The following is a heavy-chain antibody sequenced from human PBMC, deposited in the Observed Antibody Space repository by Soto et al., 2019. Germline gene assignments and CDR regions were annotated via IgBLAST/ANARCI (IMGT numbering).Heavy chain of an antibody. D-gene: IGHD2-15*01. CDR1: GFTFSSYG. J-gene: IGHJ4*02. V-gene: IGHV3-33*01. Sequence: QVQLVESGGGVVQPGRSLRLSCAASGFTFSSYGMHWVRQAPGKGLEWVAVIWYDGSKKYYADSVKGRFTISRDNSYNTLYLQMNSLRAEDTAVYYCAREEAALFEYWGQGTLVTVSS. CDR2: IWYDGSKK. CDR3: AREEAALFEY.